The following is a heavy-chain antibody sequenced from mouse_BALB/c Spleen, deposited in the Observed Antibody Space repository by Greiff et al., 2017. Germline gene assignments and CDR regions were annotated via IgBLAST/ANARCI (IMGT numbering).Heavy chain of an antibody. J-gene: IGHJ2*01. CDR2: INPYNGDT. V-gene: IGHV1-20*02. D-gene: IGHD1-1*01. Sequence: EVQLVESGPELVKPGASVKISCKASGYSFTGYFMNWVMQSHGKSLEWIGRINPYNGDTFYNQKFKGKATLTVDKSSSTAHMELRSLASEDSAVYYCARVDYYGIDYWGQGTTLTVSS. CDR1: GYSFTGYF. CDR3: ARVDYYGIDY.